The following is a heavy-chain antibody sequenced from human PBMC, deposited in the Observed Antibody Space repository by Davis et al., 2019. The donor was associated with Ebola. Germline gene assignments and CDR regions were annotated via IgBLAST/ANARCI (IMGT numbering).Heavy chain of an antibody. V-gene: IGHV3-23*01. CDR3: ARDFGWGFEV. D-gene: IGHD3-10*01. CDR1: GFTFSSYA. J-gene: IGHJ3*01. Sequence: GESLKISCAASGFTFSSYAMSWVRQAPGKGLEWVSSISGSAGSAYYADSVKGRFTISRDNSKNTLYLQMNSLRVEDTAVYYCARDFGWGFEVWGQGTMVTVSS. CDR2: ISGSAGSA.